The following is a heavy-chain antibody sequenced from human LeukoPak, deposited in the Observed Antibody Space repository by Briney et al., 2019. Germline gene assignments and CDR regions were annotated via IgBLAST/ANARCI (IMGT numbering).Heavy chain of an antibody. CDR1: GDSVSSNSAA. J-gene: IGHJ4*02. CDR3: ARDNSSSWYVDY. V-gene: IGHV6-1*01. CDR2: TYYRSKWYN. Sequence: SQTLSLTCAISGDSVSSNSAAWNWIRQSPSRGLEWPGRTYYRSKWYNDYAVSVKSRITMTPDTSKNQFSLQLKSVTPEDTAVYYCARDNSSSWYVDYWGQGTLVTVSS. D-gene: IGHD6-13*01.